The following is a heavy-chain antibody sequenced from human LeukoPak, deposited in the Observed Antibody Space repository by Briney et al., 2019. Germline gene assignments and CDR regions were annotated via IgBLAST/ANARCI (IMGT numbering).Heavy chain of an antibody. CDR2: INHSGST. CDR3: ARGLRITSYCSGGSCYSFCWFDP. Sequence: PSETLSLTCAVYGGSFSGYYWSWIRKPPGKGLEWIGEINHSGSTNYNPSLKCRVTISVDTSKNQFSLKLSSVTAADTAVYYCARGLRITSYCSGGSCYSFCWFDPWGQGTLVTVSS. J-gene: IGHJ5*02. V-gene: IGHV4-34*01. CDR1: GGSFSGYY. D-gene: IGHD2-15*01.